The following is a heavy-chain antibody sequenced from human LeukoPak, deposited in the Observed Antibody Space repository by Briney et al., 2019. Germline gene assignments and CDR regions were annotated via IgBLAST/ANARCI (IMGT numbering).Heavy chain of an antibody. D-gene: IGHD3-16*01. CDR1: GFTFNYYA. CDR2: ISFDGKNK. J-gene: IGHJ4*02. Sequence: GGSLRLSCVASGFTFNYYAIHWVRQAPGKGLEWVAVISFDGKNKFYADSVKGRFTISRDNSKNTLYLQMNSLKPEDTAVYYCASGSAYYDYVWGSYGIDSWGQGTLVTVSS. CDR3: ASGSAYYDYVWGSYGIDS. V-gene: IGHV3-30*04.